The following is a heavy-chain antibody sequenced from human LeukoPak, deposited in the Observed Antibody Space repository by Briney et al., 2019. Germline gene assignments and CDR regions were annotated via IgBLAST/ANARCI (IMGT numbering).Heavy chain of an antibody. CDR2: INPNSGGT. D-gene: IGHD3-10*01. V-gene: IGHV1-2*02. CDR1: GYTFTGYY. Sequence: ASVKVPCKASGYTFTGYYMHWVRQAPGQGLEWMGWINPNSGGTNYAQKFQGRVTMTRDTSISTAYMELSRLRSDDTAVYYCARDGRVWCGDLLSWFARWGRGPLVTVSS. J-gene: IGHJ5*02. CDR3: ARDGRVWCGDLLSWFAR.